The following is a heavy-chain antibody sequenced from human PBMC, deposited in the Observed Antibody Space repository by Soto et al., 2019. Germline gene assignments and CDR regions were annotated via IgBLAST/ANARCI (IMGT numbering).Heavy chain of an antibody. Sequence: QVQLVESGGGLVKPGGTLRLSCEGSGFTFSDYYMSWIRQAPGKGLEWISYSSNSGTFTKYADSVKGLFSISSDNPKNLLFLQMNSLRAEDTALYYCARSGDNYNLLDYWVQGPPVTVSA. V-gene: IGHV3-11*06. D-gene: IGHD1-1*01. CDR3: ARSGDNYNLLDY. CDR2: SSNSGTFT. CDR1: GFTFSDYY. J-gene: IGHJ4*02.